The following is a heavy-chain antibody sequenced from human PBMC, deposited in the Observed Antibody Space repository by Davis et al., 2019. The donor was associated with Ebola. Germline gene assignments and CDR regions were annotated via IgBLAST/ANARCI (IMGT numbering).Heavy chain of an antibody. Sequence: PSETLSLTCTVSGASISSNNDYWGWIRQPPGKGLEWIGSVYYSGSTHYNPSFKSRLTISVDMSKNQFSLNLNSLTAADTAVYYCARNNSGIPFDNWGQGTLVIVSS. V-gene: IGHV4-39*07. D-gene: IGHD3-10*01. CDR2: VYYSGST. CDR3: ARNNSGIPFDN. CDR1: GASISSNNDY. J-gene: IGHJ4*02.